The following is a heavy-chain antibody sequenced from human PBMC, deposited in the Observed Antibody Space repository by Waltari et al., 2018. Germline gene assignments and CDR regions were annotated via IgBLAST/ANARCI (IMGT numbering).Heavy chain of an antibody. CDR3: AEMGYYYFES. CDR1: GGSISNDNW. J-gene: IGHJ4*02. Sequence: QVQLQESGPGRVNPSGTLSLTWAISGGSISNDNWWSWVRQPPGKGPEWIGEIYHSGSTHYNPSLQSRITISVDKSTNQFSLKLTSVTAADTAVYYCAEMGYYYFESWGQGTLVTVSS. CDR2: IYHSGST. D-gene: IGHD2-21*01. V-gene: IGHV4-4*02.